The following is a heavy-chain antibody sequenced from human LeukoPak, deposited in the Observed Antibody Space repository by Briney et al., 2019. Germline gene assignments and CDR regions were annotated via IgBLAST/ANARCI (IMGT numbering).Heavy chain of an antibody. CDR1: GFTVSSNY. Sequence: PGGSLRLSCAASGFTVSSNYMSWVRQAPGKGLEWVSVIYSGGSTYYADSVKGRFTISRDNSKNTLYLQMNSLRAEDTAVYYCARETLNSSGWYGYWGQGTLVTVSS. V-gene: IGHV3-53*01. D-gene: IGHD6-19*01. CDR3: ARETLNSSGWYGY. CDR2: IYSGGST. J-gene: IGHJ4*02.